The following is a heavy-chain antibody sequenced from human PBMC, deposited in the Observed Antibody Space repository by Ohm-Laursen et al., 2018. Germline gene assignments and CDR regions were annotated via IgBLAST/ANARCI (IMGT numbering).Heavy chain of an antibody. Sequence: AASVKVSCKASGYTFTGYYMHWVRQAPGQGLEWMGWINPNSGGTNYAQKFQGRVTMTRDTSISTAYMELSRLRSDDTAVYYCAREGYMTTVTTVYWGQGTLVTVSS. D-gene: IGHD4-11*01. J-gene: IGHJ4*02. CDR2: INPNSGGT. V-gene: IGHV1-2*02. CDR1: GYTFTGYY. CDR3: AREGYMTTVTTVY.